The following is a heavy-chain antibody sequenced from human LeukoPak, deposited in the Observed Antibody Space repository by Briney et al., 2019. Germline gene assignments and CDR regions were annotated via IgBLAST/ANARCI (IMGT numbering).Heavy chain of an antibody. CDR1: GGSFSGYY. CDR2: INHSGST. CDR3: ASLYYYDSSGYLHPDY. D-gene: IGHD3-22*01. Sequence: SETLSLTCAVYGGSFSGYYWSWIRQPPGKGLEWIGEINHSGSTNYNPSLKSRVTISVDTSKNQFSLKLSSVTAADTAVYYCASLYYYDSSGYLHPDYWGQGTLVTVSS. V-gene: IGHV4-34*01. J-gene: IGHJ4*02.